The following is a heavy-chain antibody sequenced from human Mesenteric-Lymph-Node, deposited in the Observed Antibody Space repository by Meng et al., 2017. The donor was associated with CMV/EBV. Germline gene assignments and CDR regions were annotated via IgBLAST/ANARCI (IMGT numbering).Heavy chain of an antibody. CDR3: AREWLLGYYGMDV. Sequence: GESLKISCAASGFTVSSNYMSWVRQAPGKGLEWVSVNYSGGSTYYADSVKGRFTISRDNSKNTLYLQMNSLRAEDTAVYYCAREWLLGYYGMDVWGQGTTVTVSS. J-gene: IGHJ6*02. CDR2: NYSGGST. D-gene: IGHD3-3*01. CDR1: GFTVSSNY. V-gene: IGHV3-66*02.